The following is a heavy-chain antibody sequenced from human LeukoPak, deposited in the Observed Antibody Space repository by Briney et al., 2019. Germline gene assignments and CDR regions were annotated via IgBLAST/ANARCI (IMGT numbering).Heavy chain of an antibody. J-gene: IGHJ3*02. Sequence: GGSLRLSCAASGFAFSRYGIHWVRQAPGEGLEWVAFMRFDGSNKHYADSVKGRFTISRDNAKNSLYLQMNSLRAEDTAVYYCARGLLVVPAANDAFDIWGQGTMVTVSS. CDR2: MRFDGSNK. CDR1: GFAFSRYG. V-gene: IGHV3-30*02. CDR3: ARGLLVVPAANDAFDI. D-gene: IGHD2-2*01.